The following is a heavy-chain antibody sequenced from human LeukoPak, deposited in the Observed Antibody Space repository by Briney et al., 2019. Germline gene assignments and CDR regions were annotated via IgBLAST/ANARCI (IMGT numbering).Heavy chain of an antibody. CDR3: ARDEGYGDYVDNRFDP. Sequence: SETLSLTCTVSGGSISSSSYYWGWIRQPPGKGLEWIGSIYYSGSTYYNPSLKSRVTITVDTSKNQFSLKLSSVTAADTAVYYCARDEGYGDYVDNRFDPWGQGTLVTVSS. CDR1: GGSISSSSYY. D-gene: IGHD4-17*01. J-gene: IGHJ5*02. CDR2: IYYSGST. V-gene: IGHV4-39*07.